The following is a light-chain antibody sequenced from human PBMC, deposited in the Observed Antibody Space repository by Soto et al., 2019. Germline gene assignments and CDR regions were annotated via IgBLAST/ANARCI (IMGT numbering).Light chain of an antibody. CDR3: SSYTSSSTLDVV. CDR2: DVS. V-gene: IGLV2-14*01. CDR1: SSDVGGYNY. J-gene: IGLJ2*01. Sequence: QSALTQPASVSWSPGQSITISCTGTSSDVGGYNYVSWYKQHPGKAPKLMIYDVSNRPSGVSNRFSGSKSGNTASLTISGLQAEDEADYYCSSYTSSSTLDVVFGGGTKVTGL.